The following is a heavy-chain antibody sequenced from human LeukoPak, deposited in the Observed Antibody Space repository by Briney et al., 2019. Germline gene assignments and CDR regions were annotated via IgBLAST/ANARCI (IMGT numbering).Heavy chain of an antibody. J-gene: IGHJ4*02. D-gene: IGHD3-22*01. CDR1: GGSISSYY. Sequence: PSETLSLTCTVSGGSISSYYWSWIRQPPGKGLEWIGYIYYSGSTNYNPSLKSQVTISVDTSKNQFSLKLSSVAAADTAVYYCAKEGADSYYDSWGQGTLVTVSS. CDR2: IYYSGST. CDR3: AKEGADSYYDS. V-gene: IGHV4-59*01.